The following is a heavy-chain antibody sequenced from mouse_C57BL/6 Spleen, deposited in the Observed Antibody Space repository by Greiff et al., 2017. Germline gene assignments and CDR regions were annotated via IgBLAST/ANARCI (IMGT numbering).Heavy chain of an antibody. CDR1: GYTFTSYW. J-gene: IGHJ4*01. CDR3: ARYGHPVGYAMDY. CDR2: IDPNSGGT. D-gene: IGHD1-1*01. V-gene: IGHV1-72*01. Sequence: QVQLKQPGAELVKPGASVKLSCKASGYTFTSYWMHWVKQRPGRGLEWIGRIDPNSGGTKYNEKFKSKATLTVDKPSSTAYMQLSSLTSEDSAVYYGARYGHPVGYAMDYWGQGTSVTVSS.